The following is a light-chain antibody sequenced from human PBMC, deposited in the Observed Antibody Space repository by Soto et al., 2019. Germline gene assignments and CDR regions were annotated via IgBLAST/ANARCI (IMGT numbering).Light chain of an antibody. CDR3: SLYTSEKTYV. V-gene: IGLV2-18*01. J-gene: IGLJ1*01. CDR1: SSNIASNY. CDR2: EAS. Sequence: QSLLTKPPSASGTPGQTVIISCSGSSSNIASNYVHWYQQPPGTAPKLIVYEASNRPSGVPDRFSGSKSGNTASLTISGLQAADEADYYCSLYTSEKTYVVGRGRKVTGL.